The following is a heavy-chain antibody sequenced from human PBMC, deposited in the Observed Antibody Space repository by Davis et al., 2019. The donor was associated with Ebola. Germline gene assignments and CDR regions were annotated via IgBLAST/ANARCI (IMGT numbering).Heavy chain of an antibody. V-gene: IGHV4-59*01. Sequence: PSETLSLTCTVSGGSIAIYYWTWIRQPPGKGLEWIGYVDYSGITNSNPSLKSRVTISVDTSNKQFSLKLSTVTAADTALYFCAGEQWLVKALDHWGQGTLVTVSS. J-gene: IGHJ5*02. CDR1: GGSIAIYY. CDR3: AGEQWLVKALDH. CDR2: VDYSGIT. D-gene: IGHD6-19*01.